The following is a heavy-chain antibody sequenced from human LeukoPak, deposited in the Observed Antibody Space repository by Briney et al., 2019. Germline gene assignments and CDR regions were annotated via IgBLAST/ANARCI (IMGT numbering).Heavy chain of an antibody. CDR3: ARGIGYCSSTSCYDRMGDWFDP. V-gene: IGHV3-74*01. D-gene: IGHD2-2*01. CDR2: INPDDGST. J-gene: IGHJ5*02. CDR1: GFTFRKYW. Sequence: PGGSLRLSCTASGFTFRKYWLHWVRQAPGKGLVWVSRINPDDGSTSYADSVKGRFTISRDNAMNSLYLQMNSLRAEDTAVYYCARGIGYCSSTSCYDRMGDWFDPWGQGTLVTVSS.